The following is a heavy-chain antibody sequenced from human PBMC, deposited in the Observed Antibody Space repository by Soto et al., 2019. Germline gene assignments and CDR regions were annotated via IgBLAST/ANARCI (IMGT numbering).Heavy chain of an antibody. J-gene: IGHJ4*02. CDR1: GGSISSSSYY. D-gene: IGHD2-15*01. V-gene: IGHV4-39*01. CDR2: IYYSGST. Sequence: SSETLSLTCTVSGGSISSSSYYWGWIRQPPGKGLEWIGSIYYSGSTYYNPSLKSRVTISVDTSKNQFSLKLSSVTAADTAVYYCARHTTCSGGSCYSGYFDYWGQGTLVTVSS. CDR3: ARHTTCSGGSCYSGYFDY.